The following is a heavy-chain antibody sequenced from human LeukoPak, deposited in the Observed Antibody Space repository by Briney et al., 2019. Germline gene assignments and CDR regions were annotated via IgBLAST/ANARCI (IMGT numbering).Heavy chain of an antibody. D-gene: IGHD1-26*01. CDR1: GYTFRSYW. V-gene: IGHV3-74*01. J-gene: IGHJ4*02. Sequence: PGGSLRLSCAACGYTFRSYWMHCVRQAPGKGLVWVSRINSDGSTTDYADSVKGRFTVSRDNAKNTLYLQMNSLRAEDTAVYYCASVQASSYSFDYWGQGTLVTVSS. CDR3: ASVQASSYSFDY. CDR2: INSDGSTT.